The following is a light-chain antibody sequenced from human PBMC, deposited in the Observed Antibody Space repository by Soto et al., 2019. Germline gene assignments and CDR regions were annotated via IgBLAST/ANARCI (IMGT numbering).Light chain of an antibody. CDR1: QSVSSSY. J-gene: IGKJ5*01. V-gene: IGKV3-20*01. Sequence: EIVLTQSPGTLSLSPGERATLSCRASQSVSSSYLAWYQQKPGQAPRLLIYGASSRATGIPDRFSGSGSGTDFTLTISRLEPEDFAVYYCQQYVSSPPITLGPGTRLEIK. CDR2: GAS. CDR3: QQYVSSPPIT.